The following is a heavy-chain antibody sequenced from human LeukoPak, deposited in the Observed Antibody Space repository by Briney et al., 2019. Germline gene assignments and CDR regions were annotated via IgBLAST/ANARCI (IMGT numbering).Heavy chain of an antibody. Sequence: PSETLSLTCTVSNGPINTYQWSWIRQPPGKGLEWIGNIHYSGSANYNPSLKSRVTISVDTSKNQFSLKLSSVTAADTAVYYCARATVANDYWGQGTLVTVSS. CDR3: ARATVANDY. CDR1: NGPINTYQ. CDR2: IHYSGSA. V-gene: IGHV4-59*01. D-gene: IGHD6-19*01. J-gene: IGHJ4*02.